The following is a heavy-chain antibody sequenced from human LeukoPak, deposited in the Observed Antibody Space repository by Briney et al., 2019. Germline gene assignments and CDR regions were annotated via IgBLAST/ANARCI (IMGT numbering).Heavy chain of an antibody. CDR2: IYYSGST. V-gene: IGHV4-30-4*08. J-gene: IGHJ4*02. CDR1: GGSISSGDYY. CDR3: ARLRGYNYGYRVYFDY. Sequence: SETLSLTCTVSGGSISSGDYYWSWIRQPPGRGLEWIGYIYYSGSTYYNPSLKSRVTISVDTSKNQFSLKLSSVTAADTAVYYCARLRGYNYGYRVYFDYWGQGTLVTVSS. D-gene: IGHD5-18*01.